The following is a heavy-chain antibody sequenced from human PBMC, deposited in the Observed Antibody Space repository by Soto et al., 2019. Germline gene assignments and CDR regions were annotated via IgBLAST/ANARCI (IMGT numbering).Heavy chain of an antibody. D-gene: IGHD4-17*01. Sequence: TLSLTCPVSGDSISSGGYYWSWIRQHPGKGLEWIGYIYYSWSTYYNPSLKSRVPISVDTSKNQFSLKLSSVTAADTAVYYGERFPEEITTVTTGYYGMDVWGQGTTVTVYS. CDR1: GDSISSGGYY. CDR2: IYYSWST. J-gene: IGHJ6*02. CDR3: ERFPEEITTVTTGYYGMDV. V-gene: IGHV4-31*02.